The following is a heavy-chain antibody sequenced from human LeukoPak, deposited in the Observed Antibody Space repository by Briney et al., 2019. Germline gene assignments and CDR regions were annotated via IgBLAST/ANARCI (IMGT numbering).Heavy chain of an antibody. CDR3: ARDQPDSIVVVPA. Sequence: ASVTVSFTASGYTFTVYYMHWVRQAPGQGLEWMGWINPNSGGTNYAQKFQGRVTMTRDTANSTAYMELSRLRSDDTAVYYCARDQPDSIVVVPAWGQGTLVTVSS. V-gene: IGHV1-2*02. J-gene: IGHJ5*02. CDR2: INPNSGGT. D-gene: IGHD2-2*01. CDR1: GYTFTVYY.